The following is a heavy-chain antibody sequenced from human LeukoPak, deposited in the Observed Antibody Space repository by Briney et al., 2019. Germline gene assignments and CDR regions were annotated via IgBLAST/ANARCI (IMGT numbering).Heavy chain of an antibody. J-gene: IGHJ4*02. CDR2: ISSTYNI. V-gene: IGHV3-48*02. D-gene: IGHD7-27*01. Sequence: GGALRLSCAASGFIFSPYAMNWVRQAPGRGLEWVSYISSTYNIYYSDSVRGRFTISRDNAKNSVYLQMNSLRDEDTAVYYCARDHNWGFDFWGQGTLVAVSS. CDR3: ARDHNWGFDF. CDR1: GFIFSPYA.